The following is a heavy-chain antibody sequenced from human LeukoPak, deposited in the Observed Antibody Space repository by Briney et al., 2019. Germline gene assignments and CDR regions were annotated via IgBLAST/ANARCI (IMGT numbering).Heavy chain of an antibody. CDR1: GGSISSSSHY. Sequence: SETLSLTCTVSGGSISSSSHYWGWIRQPPGKGLEWIGSIYYSGSTYYNPSLKSRVTISVDTSKNQFSLKLSSVTAADTAVYYCARARAVAGLNSYYFDYWGQGTLVTVSS. CDR2: IYYSGST. D-gene: IGHD6-19*01. V-gene: IGHV4-39*01. J-gene: IGHJ4*02. CDR3: ARARAVAGLNSYYFDY.